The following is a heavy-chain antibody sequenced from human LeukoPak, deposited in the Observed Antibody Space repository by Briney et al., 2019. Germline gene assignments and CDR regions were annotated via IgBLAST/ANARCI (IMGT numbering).Heavy chain of an antibody. CDR3: ARNRYGSGRDYYYYYMDV. Sequence: SVKVSCKASGGTFSSYAISWVRQAPGQGLEWMGGIIPIFGTANYAQKFQGRVTITADESTSTAYMELSSLRSEDTAVYYCARNRYGSGRDYYYYYMDVWGKGTTVTISS. CDR1: GGTFSSYA. J-gene: IGHJ6*03. CDR2: IIPIFGTA. D-gene: IGHD3-10*01. V-gene: IGHV1-69*13.